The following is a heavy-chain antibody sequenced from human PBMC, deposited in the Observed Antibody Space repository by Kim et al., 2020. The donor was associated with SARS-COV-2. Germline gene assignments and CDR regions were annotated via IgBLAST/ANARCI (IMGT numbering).Heavy chain of an antibody. D-gene: IGHD3-3*01. V-gene: IGHV3-23*03. Sequence: GGSLRLSCAASGFTFSSYAMNWVRQAPGKGLEWVSLIYSGGSGTNYAESVEGRFTISRDNSKNTLYLQMNSLRAEDTAVYYCAKDRGDYFTSPHDYWGQGTLVTVSS. CDR3: AKDRGDYFTSPHDY. CDR1: GFTFSSYA. CDR2: IYSGGSGT. J-gene: IGHJ4*02.